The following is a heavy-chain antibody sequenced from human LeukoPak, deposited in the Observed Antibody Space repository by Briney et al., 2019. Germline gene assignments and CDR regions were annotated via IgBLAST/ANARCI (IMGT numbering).Heavy chain of an antibody. Sequence: SETLSLTCTVSGYSISSGYYWGWIRQPPGKGLEWIGSIYHSGSTYYNPSLKSRVTISVDTSKNQFSLKLSSVTAADTAVYYCARGRLARNPYFDYWGQGTLVTVSS. V-gene: IGHV4-38-2*02. J-gene: IGHJ4*02. D-gene: IGHD1-14*01. CDR2: IYHSGST. CDR3: ARGRLARNPYFDY. CDR1: GYSISSGYY.